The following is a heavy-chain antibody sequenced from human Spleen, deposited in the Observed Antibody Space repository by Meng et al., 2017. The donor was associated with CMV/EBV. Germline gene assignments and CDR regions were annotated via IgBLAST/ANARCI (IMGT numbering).Heavy chain of an antibody. J-gene: IGHJ4*02. CDR3: ARLKTGYGDNVVGFDS. CDR1: EYPFTTYY. CDR2: INLSGGRT. Sequence: SEYPFTTYYSHWVRQAPGEGLEWLGMINLSGGRTNYARKFQGRVTMARDTSTSTAYMELSSLRSEDTAVYYCARLKTGYGDNVVGFDSWGQGTLVTVSS. V-gene: IGHV1-46*01. D-gene: IGHD4-23*01.